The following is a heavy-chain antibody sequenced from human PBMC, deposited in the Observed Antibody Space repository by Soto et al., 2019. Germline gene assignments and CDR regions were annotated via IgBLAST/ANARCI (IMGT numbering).Heavy chain of an antibody. CDR2: IYYSGST. Sequence: SETLSLTCTVSGGSISSGGYYWSWIRQHPGKGLEWIGYIYYSGSTYYNPSLKSRVTISVDTSKNQFSLKLSSVTAADTAVYYCASSPSYCSGGSCYSNSYFDYWGQGTLVTVS. D-gene: IGHD2-15*01. CDR1: GGSISSGGYY. V-gene: IGHV4-31*03. CDR3: ASSPSYCSGGSCYSNSYFDY. J-gene: IGHJ4*02.